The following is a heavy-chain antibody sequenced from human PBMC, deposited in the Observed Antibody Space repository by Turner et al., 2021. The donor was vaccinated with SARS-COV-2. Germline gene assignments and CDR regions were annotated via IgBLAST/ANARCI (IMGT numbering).Heavy chain of an antibody. V-gene: IGHV1-69*04. CDR1: SATFSSYA. CDR3: ARLYQGIAAAVISWFDP. Sequence: QVQLVQSGPGLTKPGSSVNASCIAPSATFSSYARSWVRQAPGQGLEWMGRIIPVLGLANYAQKFQGRVMITADKSTSTAYMELSSLGSEDTVVYYGARLYQGIAAAVISWFDPWGQGTLVTVSS. D-gene: IGHD6-13*01. J-gene: IGHJ5*02. CDR2: IIPVLGLA.